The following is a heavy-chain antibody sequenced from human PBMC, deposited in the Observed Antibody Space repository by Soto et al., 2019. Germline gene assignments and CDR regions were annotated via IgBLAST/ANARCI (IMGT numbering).Heavy chain of an antibody. CDR3: ERDIDRAQLGSNYCCVLDE. CDR2: IMPIFRTA. J-gene: IGHJ6*02. CDR1: GGTFSTSA. Sequence: QVQVVQSGAEVKKPGSSVKVSCKASGGTFSTSAISWVRQAPGQGLEWMGGIMPIFRTADYAQKFQGRVTTTADDSAGTPYLELRSLNTAHQAGYYWERDIDRAQLGSNYCCVLDEWGQGTAVTV. D-gene: IGHD2-15*01. V-gene: IGHV1-69*12.